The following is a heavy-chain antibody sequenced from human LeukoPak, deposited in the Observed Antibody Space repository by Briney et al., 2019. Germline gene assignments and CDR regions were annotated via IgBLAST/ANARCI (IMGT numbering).Heavy chain of an antibody. J-gene: IGHJ4*02. CDR2: INPDSGGT. Sequence: GASVKVSCKASGYPFTGYYMHWVRQAPGHGPEWMGWINPDSGGTKYAQKFQGRVAMTRDTSISTAYMELSRLRSDDTAVYYCARDTLVYYFDSSGSLNYWGQGTLVTVSS. CDR3: ARDTLVYYFDSSGSLNY. CDR1: GYPFTGYY. D-gene: IGHD3-22*01. V-gene: IGHV1-2*02.